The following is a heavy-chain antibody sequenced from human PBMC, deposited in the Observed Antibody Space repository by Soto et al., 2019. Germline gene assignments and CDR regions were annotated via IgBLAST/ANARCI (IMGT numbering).Heavy chain of an antibody. CDR3: ARDAVYSSSWYGGGYYGMDV. D-gene: IGHD6-13*01. V-gene: IGHV3-48*02. CDR2: ISSSSSTI. CDR1: GFTFSSYS. Sequence: EVQLVESGGGLVQPGGSLRLSCAASGFTFSSYSMNWVRQAPGKGLEWVSYISSSSSTIYYADSVKGRFTISRDNAKNSLSLQMNSLRDEDTAVYYCARDAVYSSSWYGGGYYGMDVWGQGTTVTVSS. J-gene: IGHJ6*02.